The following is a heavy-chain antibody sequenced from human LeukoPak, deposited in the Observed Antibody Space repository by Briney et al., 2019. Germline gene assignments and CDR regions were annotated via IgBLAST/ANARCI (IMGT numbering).Heavy chain of an antibody. CDR1: GGSINSGDYY. J-gene: IGHJ5*02. CDR3: ARDLGYGDYNWFDP. Sequence: SETLSLTCTVSGGSINSGDYYWSWIRQHPGKGLEWIGYIFYIGSTYYNPSLKSRVTISVDTSKNQFSLKLTSVTAADTAVYYCARDLGYGDYNWFDPWGQGTLVTDSS. V-gene: IGHV4-31*03. CDR2: IFYIGST. D-gene: IGHD4-17*01.